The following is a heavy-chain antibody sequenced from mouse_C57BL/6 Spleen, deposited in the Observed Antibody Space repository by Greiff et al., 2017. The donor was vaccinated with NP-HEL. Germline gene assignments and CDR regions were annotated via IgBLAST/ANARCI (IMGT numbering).Heavy chain of an antibody. V-gene: IGHV1-62-2*01. CDR2: FYPGSGSI. D-gene: IGHD1-1*01. Sequence: QVQLQQSGAELVKPGASVKLSCKASGYTFTEYTIHWVKQRSGQGLEWIGWFYPGSGSIKYNEKFKDKATLTADKSSSTVYMELSRLTSADSSVYFCARHEGITTVVATDYYAMDYWGQGTSVTVSS. CDR1: GYTFTEYT. J-gene: IGHJ4*01. CDR3: ARHEGITTVVATDYYAMDY.